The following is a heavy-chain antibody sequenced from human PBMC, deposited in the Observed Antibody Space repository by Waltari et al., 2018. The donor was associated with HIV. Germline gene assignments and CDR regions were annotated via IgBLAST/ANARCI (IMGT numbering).Heavy chain of an antibody. CDR2: GHQRGRA. CDR3: ARMDYGSGTPPLDIYVMDV. V-gene: IGHV4-38-2*01. Sequence: QLLLQESGPGLVKPSETLSLTCSVSAYSIGHGFYWGWIRQRPGEGLGVISTGHQRGRAYYRPSLKIRVTISMDTSRNQFSLKMNSVTAADTAVDYCARMDYGSGTPPLDIYVMDVWGQGTTVTVSS. J-gene: IGHJ6*02. CDR1: AYSIGHGFY. D-gene: IGHD3-10*01.